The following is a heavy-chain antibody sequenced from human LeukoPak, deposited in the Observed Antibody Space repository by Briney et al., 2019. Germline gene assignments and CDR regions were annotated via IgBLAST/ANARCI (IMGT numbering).Heavy chain of an antibody. CDR1: GFTFTKDA. D-gene: IGHD2-15*01. CDR3: AKDRFLCSGDPCSNYYMDV. J-gene: IGHJ6*03. CDR2: ISGSGRGT. V-gene: IGHV3-23*01. Sequence: GGSLRLSCAASGFTFTKDAITWVRQASGKGLGWISAISGSGRGTYYVDSVKGRFTISRDNSKNTLYLQMNSLRAEDTAVYYCAKDRFLCSGDPCSNYYMDVWGKGTTVTVSS.